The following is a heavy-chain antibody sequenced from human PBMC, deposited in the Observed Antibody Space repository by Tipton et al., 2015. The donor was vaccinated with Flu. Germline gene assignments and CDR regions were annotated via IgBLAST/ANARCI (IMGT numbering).Heavy chain of an antibody. V-gene: IGHV4-59*01. CDR1: GGSISSYY. Sequence: TLSLTCTVSGGSISSYYWSWTRQPPGKGLEWIGYIYYSGSTNYNPSLKSRVTISVDTSKNQFSLKLSSVTAADTAVYYCARGRQEGEANRYFDYWGQGTLVTVSS. CDR3: ARGRQEGEANRYFDY. D-gene: IGHD3-16*01. J-gene: IGHJ4*02. CDR2: IYYSGST.